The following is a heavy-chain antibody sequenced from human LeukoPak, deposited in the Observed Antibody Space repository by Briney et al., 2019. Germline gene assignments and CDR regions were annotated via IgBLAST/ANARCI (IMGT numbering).Heavy chain of an antibody. CDR3: ARDSGYGDYVGNP. V-gene: IGHV1-18*01. CDR1: GYTFTTYG. D-gene: IGHD4-17*01. CDR2: ISTYNGNT. J-gene: IGHJ5*02. Sequence: ASVKVSCKASGYTFTTYGISWVRQAPGQGLEWMGWISTYNGNTNYAQKLQDRVTMTTDTSTSTAYMEVRSLTSDDTAVYYCARDSGYGDYVGNPWGQGTLVTVSS.